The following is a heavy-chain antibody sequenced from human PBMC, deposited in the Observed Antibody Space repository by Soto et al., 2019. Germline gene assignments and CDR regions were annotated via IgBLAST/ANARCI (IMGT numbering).Heavy chain of an antibody. V-gene: IGHV6-1*01. J-gene: IGHJ5*02. CDR1: GDSVSSNDAV. CDR3: ARLVGNSWLDH. D-gene: IGHD6-6*01. CDR2: TYYRSIWQT. Sequence: QVQLQQSGPGLVKPSQTLSLTCAISGDSVSSNDAVWNWIRQSPSRGLEWLGRTYYRSIWQTEYAVSVKGRMPINPAAPKNQFSLQLNSVTPEDTAMSYCARLVGNSWLDHWGQGTLVTVSA.